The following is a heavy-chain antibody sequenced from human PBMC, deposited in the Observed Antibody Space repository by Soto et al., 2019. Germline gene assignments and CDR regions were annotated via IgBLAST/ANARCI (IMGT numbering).Heavy chain of an antibody. CDR1: GGSFSGYY. V-gene: IGHV4-34*01. D-gene: IGHD2-15*01. Sequence: QVQLQQWGAGLLKPSETLSLTCAVYGGSFSGYYWSWIRQPPGKGLEWIGEINHSGSTNYNPSLKSRVTMSVDTSKNQFSLKLSSVTAADTAVYYCARGDGGVVAATRGFDYWGQGTLVTVSS. CDR2: INHSGST. CDR3: ARGDGGVVAATRGFDY. J-gene: IGHJ4*02.